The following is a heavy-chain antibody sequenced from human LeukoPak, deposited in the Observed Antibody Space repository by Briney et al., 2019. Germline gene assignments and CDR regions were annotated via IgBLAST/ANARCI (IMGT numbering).Heavy chain of an antibody. CDR3: ARVEVVVDTSMVTEYYFDY. D-gene: IGHD5-18*01. Sequence: SETLSLTCTVSGGSISSSSYYWGWIRQPPGKGLEWIGEINHSGITNYNPSLKSHVTISVDTYQNQFSLKLISVTAADTAVYYCARVEVVVDTSMVTEYYFDYWGQGTLVTVSS. V-gene: IGHV4-39*07. CDR1: GGSISSSSYY. J-gene: IGHJ4*02. CDR2: INHSGIT.